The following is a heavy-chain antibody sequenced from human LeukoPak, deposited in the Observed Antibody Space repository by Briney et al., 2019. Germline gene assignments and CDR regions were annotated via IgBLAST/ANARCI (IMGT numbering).Heavy chain of an antibody. D-gene: IGHD6-13*01. V-gene: IGHV1-2*02. Sequence: ASVKVSCKASGYTFTGYYMHWVRQAPGQGLEWMGWINPNSGGTNYAQKFQGRVTMTRDTSISTAYMELSRLRSDDTAVYYCARRGSSWYYYYMDVWGKGTTVTISS. CDR1: GYTFTGYY. J-gene: IGHJ6*03. CDR3: ARRGSSWYYYYMDV. CDR2: INPNSGGT.